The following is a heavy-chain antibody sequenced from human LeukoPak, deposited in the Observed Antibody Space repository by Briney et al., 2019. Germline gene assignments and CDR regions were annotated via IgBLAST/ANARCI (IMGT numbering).Heavy chain of an antibody. CDR2: IRSKAYGGTT. CDR1: GFTFGDYA. Sequence: PGRSLRLSCTASGFTFGDYAMSWFRQAPGKGLEWVGFIRSKAYGGTTEYAASVKGRFTISRDDSKSIAYLQMNSLKTEDTAVYYCTRKSYYYGSGTPGDAFDIWGQGTMVTVSS. D-gene: IGHD3-10*01. CDR3: TRKSYYYGSGTPGDAFDI. V-gene: IGHV3-49*03. J-gene: IGHJ3*02.